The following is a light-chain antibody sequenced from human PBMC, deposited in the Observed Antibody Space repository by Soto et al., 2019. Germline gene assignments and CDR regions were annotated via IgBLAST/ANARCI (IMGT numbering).Light chain of an antibody. CDR1: SSDVGGYKY. V-gene: IGLV2-14*01. CDR3: SSYSTTSTLV. J-gene: IGLJ1*01. CDR2: EVN. Sequence: QSALTQPASVSGSPGQSITISCTGTSSDVGGYKYVSWYQHYPGKAPKLMIYEVNNRPSGVSSHFSGSKSGNTASLIISGLQADDEAHYYCSSYSTTSTLVFGSGTKLTVL.